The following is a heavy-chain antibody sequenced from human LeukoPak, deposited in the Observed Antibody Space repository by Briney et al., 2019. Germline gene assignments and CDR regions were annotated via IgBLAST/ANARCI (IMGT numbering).Heavy chain of an antibody. CDR1: RFPFNTYA. CDR3: AKDGGVFLYYFDY. D-gene: IGHD3-16*01. CDR2: STSDGSA. J-gene: IGHJ4*02. V-gene: IGHV3-23*01. Sequence: GGSLRLSCAASRFPFNTYAMSWVRQAPGKGLEWVSGSTSDGSAYYGDSVKGRFTISRDNSKNTLYLQMNSLRAEDTAVYYCAKDGGVFLYYFDYWGQGTLVTVSS.